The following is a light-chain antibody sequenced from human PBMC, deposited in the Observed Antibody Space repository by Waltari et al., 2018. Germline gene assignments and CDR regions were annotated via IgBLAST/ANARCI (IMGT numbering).Light chain of an antibody. V-gene: IGLV3-1*01. CDR3: QAWDSLVV. Sequence: SYDLTQPPSVSVSPGQTATITCSGDQLGDKYVCWYHQKPGQSPVLIIYEDSKRPLGIPERFSGSNSGNTATLTISETQAMDEGDYYCQAWDSLVVFGGGTKLTVL. J-gene: IGLJ2*01. CDR1: QLGDKY. CDR2: EDS.